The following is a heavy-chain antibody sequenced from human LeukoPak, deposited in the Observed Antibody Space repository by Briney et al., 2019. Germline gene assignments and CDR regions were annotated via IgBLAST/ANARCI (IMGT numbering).Heavy chain of an antibody. D-gene: IGHD2-2*01. Sequence: QPGGSLRLSCAASGFTVSSNYMTRVRQAPGKGLEWVSVIYSGGNTYYADSVKGRFTISRDISKNTLFLQMNSLRAEDTAVYYCAREHIVPAAFDYWGQGTLVTVSS. CDR3: AREHIVPAAFDY. V-gene: IGHV3-66*01. CDR2: IYSGGNT. CDR1: GFTVSSNY. J-gene: IGHJ4*02.